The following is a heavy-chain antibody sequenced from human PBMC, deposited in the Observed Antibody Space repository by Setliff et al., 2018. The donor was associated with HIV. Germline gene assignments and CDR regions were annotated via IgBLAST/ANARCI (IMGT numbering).Heavy chain of an antibody. Sequence: SVKVSCKTSGYTFTSYDISWVRQATGHGLEWMGWVNPNSGNTGYAQKFQGRVTMTTDTSTTTAFMELRSLKADDTGIYYCSRSGVPPYYYYGMDVWGQGTTVTVSS. CDR2: VNPNSGNT. D-gene: IGHD3-10*01. J-gene: IGHJ6*02. CDR3: SRSGVPPYYYYGMDV. CDR1: GYTFTSYD. V-gene: IGHV1-8*01.